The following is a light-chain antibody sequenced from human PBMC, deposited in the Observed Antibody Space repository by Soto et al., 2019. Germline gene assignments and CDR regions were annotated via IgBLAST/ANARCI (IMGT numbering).Light chain of an antibody. Sequence: AIPMTQSPSSLSASVGDRVIITCRASQGIRNELGWYQQKTGKAPKLLIYAASSLQSGVPSRFSGSGSGTDFTLTISSLQPEDFATYYCLQDYSYPRTFGQGTKVEIK. J-gene: IGKJ1*01. CDR3: LQDYSYPRT. CDR1: QGIRNE. V-gene: IGKV1-6*01. CDR2: AAS.